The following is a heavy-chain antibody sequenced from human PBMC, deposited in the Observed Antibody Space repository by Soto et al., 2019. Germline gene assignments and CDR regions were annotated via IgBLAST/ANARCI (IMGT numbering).Heavy chain of an antibody. Sequence: SVKVSCKASGGTFSNHAISWVRQAPGQGLEWVGGIIPMFPTADYAQRFQGRVTITADDSTTTVYMELSGLRSEDTAMYYCARDDATYCGGDSYRYFYYGMDVWGQGTTVTVSS. D-gene: IGHD2-21*02. CDR2: IIPMFPTA. V-gene: IGHV1-69*13. CDR1: GGTFSNHA. J-gene: IGHJ6*02. CDR3: ARDDATYCGGDSYRYFYYGMDV.